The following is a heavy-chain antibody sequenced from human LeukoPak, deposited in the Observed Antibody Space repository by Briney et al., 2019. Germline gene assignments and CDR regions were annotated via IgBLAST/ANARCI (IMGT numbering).Heavy chain of an antibody. CDR3: AREGYYYESSGYYHLQGVDY. CDR1: GFTFSLYS. Sequence: PGGSLRLSCAASGFTFSLYSMTWVRQAPGKGLEWVSSISRTGSYIYYADSVKGRFTISRDNAKNSLYLQMNSLRAEDTAVYYCAREGYYYESSGYYHLQGVDYWGQGALVAVSS. D-gene: IGHD3-22*01. V-gene: IGHV3-21*01. CDR2: ISRTGSYI. J-gene: IGHJ4*02.